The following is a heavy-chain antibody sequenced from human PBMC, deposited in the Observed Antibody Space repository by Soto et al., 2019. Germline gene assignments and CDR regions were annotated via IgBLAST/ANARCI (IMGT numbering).Heavy chain of an antibody. CDR1: GYSFTSYL. J-gene: IGHJ6*02. CDR3: AREYSSSNHYYYAMDV. Sequence: PGESLKISCKGSGYSFTSYLICWVRQMPGKGLEWMGRIDPSDSYTNYSPSFQGHVTISADKSISTAYLQWSSLKASDTAMYYCAREYSSSNHYYYAMDVWGQGTTVTVCS. CDR2: IDPSDSYT. V-gene: IGHV5-10-1*01. D-gene: IGHD6-6*01.